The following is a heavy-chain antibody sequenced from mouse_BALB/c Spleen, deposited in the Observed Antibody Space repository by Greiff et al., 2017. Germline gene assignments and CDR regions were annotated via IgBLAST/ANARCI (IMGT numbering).Heavy chain of an antibody. D-gene: IGHD2-3*01. V-gene: IGHV1S81*02. CDR3: ARYDGFDY. CDR2: INPSNGRT. J-gene: IGHJ2*01. CDR1: GYTFTSYW. Sequence: QVQLQQPGAELVRPGASVKLSCKASGYTFTSYWMHWVKQRPGQGLEWIGEINPSNGRTNYNEKFKSKATLTVDKSSSTAYMQLSSLTSEDSAVYYCARYDGFDYWGQGTTLTVSS.